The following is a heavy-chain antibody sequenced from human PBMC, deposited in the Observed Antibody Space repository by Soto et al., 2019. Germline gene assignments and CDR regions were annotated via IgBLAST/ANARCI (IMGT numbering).Heavy chain of an antibody. Sequence: QVQLVESGGGVVQPGRSLRLSCAASGFTFSSYGMRWVRQAPGKGLEWVAVIWYDGSNKYYADSVKGRFTISRDNSQTTLYIKMNSLRAEETAVHYCARVLRGMATIFGLGYWGQGTLVTVCS. CDR1: GFTFSSYG. CDR2: IWYDGSNK. D-gene: IGHD6-13*01. CDR3: ARVLRGMATIFGLGY. J-gene: IGHJ4*02. V-gene: IGHV3-33*01.